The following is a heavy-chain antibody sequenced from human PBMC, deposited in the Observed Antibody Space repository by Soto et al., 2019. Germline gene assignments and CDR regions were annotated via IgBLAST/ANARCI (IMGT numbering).Heavy chain of an antibody. D-gene: IGHD5-12*01. V-gene: IGHV3-30-3*02. CDR2: ITYDGSNK. J-gene: IGHJ3*01. CDR1: GFTFSSYA. Sequence: GGSLRLSCAASGFTFSSYAMPWVRQAPGKGLEWVAVITYDGSNKYYADSVKGRFTISRDNSKNTLYLQMNSLRAEDTAVYYCAKFLLKWLRFYDAFDVCGQGTMVTVS. CDR3: AKFLLKWLRFYDAFDV.